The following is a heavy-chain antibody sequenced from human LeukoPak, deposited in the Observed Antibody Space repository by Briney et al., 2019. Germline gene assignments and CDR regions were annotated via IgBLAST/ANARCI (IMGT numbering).Heavy chain of an antibody. J-gene: IGHJ4*02. CDR2: INHSGST. CDR1: GGSFSGYY. D-gene: IGHD2-15*01. CDR3: ASEGYCSGGSCYYSTVDY. Sequence: ASETLSLTCAVYGGSFSGYYWSWIRQPPGKGLEWIGEINHSGSTNYNPSLKSRVTISVDTSKNQFSLKLSSVTAADTAVYYCASEGYCSGGSCYYSTVDYWGQGTLVTVSS. V-gene: IGHV4-34*01.